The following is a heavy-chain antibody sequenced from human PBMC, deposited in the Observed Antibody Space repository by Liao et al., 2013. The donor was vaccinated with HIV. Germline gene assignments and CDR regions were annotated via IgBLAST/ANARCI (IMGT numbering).Heavy chain of an antibody. CDR3: ARDAYFDWDNWFDP. Sequence: QVQLQESGPGLVKPSETLSLTCTVSGGSISSYYWSWIRQPAGKGLEWIGRIYTSGSTNYNPSLKSRVTMSVDTSKIQFSLKLSSVTAADTAVYYCARDAYFDWDNWFDPWGQGTLVTVSS. V-gene: IGHV4-4*07. D-gene: IGHD3-9*01. J-gene: IGHJ5*02. CDR2: IYTSGST. CDR1: GGSISSYY.